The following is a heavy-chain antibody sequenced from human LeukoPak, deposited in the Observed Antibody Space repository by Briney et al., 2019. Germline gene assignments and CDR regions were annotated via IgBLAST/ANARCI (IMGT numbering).Heavy chain of an antibody. J-gene: IGHJ3*02. Sequence: PGGSLRLSCAASGFMFNGYSMTWVRQAPEKGLEWVANIKPSGSEKHYADSVEGRFTISRDNAKNSLYLQMNSPRAEDTAVYYCARDLDTYVVLTAYDTFDIWGQGTMVTVSS. CDR1: GFMFNGYS. V-gene: IGHV3-7*01. CDR2: IKPSGSEK. D-gene: IGHD2-21*02. CDR3: ARDLDTYVVLTAYDTFDI.